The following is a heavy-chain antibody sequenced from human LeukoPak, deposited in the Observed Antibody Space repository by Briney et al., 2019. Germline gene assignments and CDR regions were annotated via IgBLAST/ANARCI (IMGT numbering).Heavy chain of an antibody. Sequence: SETLSLTCTVSGGSISGYYWNWIRQPPGKGLEWIGYTYYSGSTNYNPSLKSRVTISIDTSKNQVSLKLRSVTAADTAVYYCARGLGGSSGCFGYWGQGTLVPVSS. CDR2: TYYSGST. V-gene: IGHV4-59*08. CDR1: GGSISGYY. D-gene: IGHD6-19*01. CDR3: ARGLGGSSGCFGY. J-gene: IGHJ4*02.